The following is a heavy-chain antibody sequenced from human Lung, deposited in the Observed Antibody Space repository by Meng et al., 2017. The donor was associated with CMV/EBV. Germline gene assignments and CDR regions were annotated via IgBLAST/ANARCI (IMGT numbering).Heavy chain of an antibody. Sequence: GSLRLSCSVSGGSVNSGSNYWTWIRQPPGKGLEWIGYIDYRGVTKYNPSLRSRVTISSDTSRHHFSLKLSSVTAADTAVYYCTRGTGSDEFYTWFDPWGPGTLVTVSS. D-gene: IGHD3-10*01. V-gene: IGHV4-61*03. CDR2: IDYRGVT. J-gene: IGHJ5*02. CDR1: GGSVNSGSNY. CDR3: TRGTGSDEFYTWFDP.